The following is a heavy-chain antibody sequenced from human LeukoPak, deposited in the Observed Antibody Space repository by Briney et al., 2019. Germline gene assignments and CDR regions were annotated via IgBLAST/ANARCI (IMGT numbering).Heavy chain of an antibody. CDR2: INWNGDSI. V-gene: IGHV3-20*04. CDR1: GFTFSSYA. Sequence: PGGSLRLSCAASGFTFSSYAMSWGRQAPGKGLEWVSGINWNGDSIGYADSVKGRFTISRDNAKNSLYLQMNSLRAEDTALYSCARRRSSTTGDAFDIWGQGTMVTVSS. CDR3: ARRRSSTTGDAFDI. J-gene: IGHJ3*02. D-gene: IGHD2-2*01.